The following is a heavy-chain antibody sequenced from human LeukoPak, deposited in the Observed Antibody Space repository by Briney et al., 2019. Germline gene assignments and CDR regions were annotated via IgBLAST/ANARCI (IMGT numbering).Heavy chain of an antibody. CDR3: ARSGSLEWLQHYYYYMDV. Sequence: SETLSLTSAVYGGSFSFYYWSWIRQPPGKGLEWIGEINHSGSTKYNPSLKSRVTISVDTSKNQFSLKLSPVTAADTAVYYCARSGSLEWLQHYYYYMDVWGKGTTVTVSS. CDR1: GGSFSFYY. CDR2: INHSGST. D-gene: IGHD3-3*01. J-gene: IGHJ6*03. V-gene: IGHV4-34*01.